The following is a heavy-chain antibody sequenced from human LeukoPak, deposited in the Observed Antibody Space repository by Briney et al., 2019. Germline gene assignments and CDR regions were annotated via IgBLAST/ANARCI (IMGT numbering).Heavy chain of an antibody. CDR2: IYNTGST. CDR3: AAARWYFDV. J-gene: IGHJ2*01. CDR1: GGSITNFY. Sequence: SETLSLTCTVSGGSITNFYWSWVRQPPGKGLVWLGFIYNTGSTAYNPSLESRVTISVDTSKNQFSVRLRSVTAADTAVYYCAAARWYFDVWGRGVVVAVSS. V-gene: IGHV4-4*08.